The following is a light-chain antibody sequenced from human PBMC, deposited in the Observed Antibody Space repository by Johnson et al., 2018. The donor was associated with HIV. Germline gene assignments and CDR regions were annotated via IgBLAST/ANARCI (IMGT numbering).Light chain of an antibody. V-gene: IGLV1-51*02. CDR2: ENN. J-gene: IGLJ1*01. Sequence: QSVLTQPPSVSAAPGQKVTISCSGSSSNIGNNYVSWYQQLPGTAPKLLIYENNKRPSGIPDRFSGSKSGTSATLGITGLQTGDEADYYCGTWASSQVAYVFGTGTKVTVL. CDR1: SSNIGNNY. CDR3: GTWASSQVAYV.